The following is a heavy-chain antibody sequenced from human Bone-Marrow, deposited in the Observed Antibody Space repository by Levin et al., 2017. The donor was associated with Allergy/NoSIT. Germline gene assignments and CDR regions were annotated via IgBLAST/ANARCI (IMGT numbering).Heavy chain of an antibody. CDR1: GFTVINNY. CDR2: IYSGGRI. Sequence: LTGGSLRLSCEASGFTVINNYMRWVRQAPGKGLEWVSHIYSGGRIDYADSVKGRFTVSRDNSKNTLYLQMNSLRAEDTALYYCARDGGVTVPGDYWGQGTLVTVSS. CDR3: ARDGGVTVPGDY. J-gene: IGHJ4*02. V-gene: IGHV3-66*01. D-gene: IGHD6-19*01.